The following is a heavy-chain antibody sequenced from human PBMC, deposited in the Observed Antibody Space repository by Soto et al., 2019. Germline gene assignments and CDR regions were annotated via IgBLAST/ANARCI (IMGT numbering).Heavy chain of an antibody. CDR2: IKQDGSEK. CDR1: GFTISGYW. J-gene: IGHJ3*02. CDR3: ARDSTVTTSDAFDI. V-gene: IGHV3-7*01. D-gene: IGHD4-17*01. Sequence: EVQLVESGGGLVQPGGSLRLSCAASGFTISGYWMTWVRQAPGKRLELVANIKQDGSEKNYVDSVKGRFTISRDNASNSLDLQMNSLRAEDTAVYYCARDSTVTTSDAFDIWGPGTMVTVSS.